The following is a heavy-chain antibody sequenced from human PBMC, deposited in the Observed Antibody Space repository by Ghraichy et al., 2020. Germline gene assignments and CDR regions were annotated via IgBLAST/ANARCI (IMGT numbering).Heavy chain of an antibody. CDR1: GFTFRTSA. J-gene: IGHJ4*02. Sequence: GGSLRLSCAASGFTFRTSAMSWVRQAPGRGLEWVAALSSTSSDIYYADSMRGRFTISRDNSKNTLYLQMSSLRVEDTAVYHCVKGGASSWIQFFDHWGQGTLVTVSS. V-gene: IGHV3-23*01. CDR3: VKGGASSWIQFFDH. CDR2: LSSTSSDI. D-gene: IGHD6-13*01.